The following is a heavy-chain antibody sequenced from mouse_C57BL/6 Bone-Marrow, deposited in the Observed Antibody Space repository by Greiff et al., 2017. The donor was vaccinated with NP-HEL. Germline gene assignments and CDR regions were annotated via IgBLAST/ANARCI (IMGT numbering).Heavy chain of an antibody. D-gene: IGHD2-1*01. Sequence: VHVKQSGTVLARPGASVKMSCKTSGYTFTSYWMHWVKQRPGQGLEWIGAIYPGNSDTSYNQKFKGKAKLTAVTSASTAYMELSSLTNEDSAVYYCTSIYYGKGYYAMDYWGQGTSVTVSS. J-gene: IGHJ4*01. CDR1: GYTFTSYW. CDR3: TSIYYGKGYYAMDY. V-gene: IGHV1-5*01. CDR2: IYPGNSDT.